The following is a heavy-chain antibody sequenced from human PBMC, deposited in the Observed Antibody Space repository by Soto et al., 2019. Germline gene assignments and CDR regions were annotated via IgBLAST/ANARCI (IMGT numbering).Heavy chain of an antibody. CDR2: IDWDDDK. Sequence: SGPTLVNPTQTLTLTCTFSGFSLSTSGMCVSWIRQPPGKALEWLARIDWDDDKYYSTSLKTRLTISKDTSKNQVVLTMTNMDPVDTATYYFARIEGYSSSSRFDYWGQGTLVTVSS. V-gene: IGHV2-70*11. CDR3: ARIEGYSSSSRFDY. J-gene: IGHJ4*02. D-gene: IGHD6-6*01. CDR1: GFSLSTSGMC.